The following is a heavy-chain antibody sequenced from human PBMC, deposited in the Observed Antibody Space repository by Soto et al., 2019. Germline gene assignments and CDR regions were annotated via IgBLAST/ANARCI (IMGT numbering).Heavy chain of an antibody. CDR3: ARSTTTYDRTFNI. D-gene: IGHD1-26*01. CDR2: TYHNGSP. V-gene: IGHV4-30-2*06. CDR1: GGSITSGGFA. Sequence: QLQLQESGSGLVKPSQTLSLTCIVSGGSITSGGFAWNWIRQSPGKGLEWIGNTYHNGSPYYNPSLRSRVTISVDGSKNQFSLTLNSMTAADTAVYYCARSTTTYDRTFNIWGQGTMVTVSS. J-gene: IGHJ3*02.